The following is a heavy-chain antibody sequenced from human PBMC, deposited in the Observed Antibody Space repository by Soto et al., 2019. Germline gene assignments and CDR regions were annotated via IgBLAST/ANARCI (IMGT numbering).Heavy chain of an antibody. J-gene: IGHJ4*02. Sequence: SETLSLTCAVSGGSISSGGYSWSWIRQPPGKGLEWIGYIYHSGSTYYNPSLKSRVTISVDRSKNQFSLKLSSVTAADTAVYYCARARGYSGYDFRGPFDYWGQGTQVTSPQ. V-gene: IGHV4-30-2*01. CDR1: GGSISSGGYS. CDR3: ARARGYSGYDFRGPFDY. CDR2: IYHSGST. D-gene: IGHD5-12*01.